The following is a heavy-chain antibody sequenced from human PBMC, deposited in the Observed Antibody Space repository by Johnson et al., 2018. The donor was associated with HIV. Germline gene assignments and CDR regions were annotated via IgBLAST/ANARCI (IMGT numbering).Heavy chain of an antibody. CDR1: GFTFSNYG. CDR3: ARLVATKDYAFDI. J-gene: IGHJ3*02. CDR2: IRYDGSNK. V-gene: IGHV3-33*01. Sequence: VQLVESGGGVVQPGGSLRLSCVASGFTFSNYGMHWVRQAPGKGLEWVAFIRYDGSNKYYADSVKGRFTISRDNAKNSLFLQMNSLTAEATAVYYCARLVATKDYAFDIWGQGTLVTVSS. D-gene: IGHD5-12*01.